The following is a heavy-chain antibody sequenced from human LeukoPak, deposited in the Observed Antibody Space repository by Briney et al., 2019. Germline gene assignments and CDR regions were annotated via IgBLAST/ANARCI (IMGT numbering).Heavy chain of an antibody. V-gene: IGHV3-15*07. J-gene: IGHJ5*02. CDR2: IRSNSDGGTI. CDR3: TTDFYDST. D-gene: IGHD3-22*01. Sequence: PGGSLRLSCATSGFTFSNAWMNWVRQAPGKGLEWVGRIRSNSDGGTIDYAAPVKGRFTLSRDDSKTTLYLQMNSLQTEDTAVYYCTTDFYDSTWGQGTLVTVSS. CDR1: GFTFSNAW.